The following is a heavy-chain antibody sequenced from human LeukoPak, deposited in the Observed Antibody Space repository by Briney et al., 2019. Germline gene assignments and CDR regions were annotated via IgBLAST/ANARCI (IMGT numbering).Heavy chain of an antibody. J-gene: IGHJ4*02. D-gene: IGHD2-2*01. CDR3: AKSRGEVVVPAAMQRVYFDY. Sequence: GGSLRLSCAASGFTFSSYAMSWVRQPPGKGLEGVSAMSGSGGSTYYADSVKGRFTISRDNSKNTLYLQMNSRRAEDTAVYYCAKSRGEVVVPAAMQRVYFDYWGQGTLVTVSS. CDR1: GFTFSSYA. CDR2: MSGSGGST. V-gene: IGHV3-23*01.